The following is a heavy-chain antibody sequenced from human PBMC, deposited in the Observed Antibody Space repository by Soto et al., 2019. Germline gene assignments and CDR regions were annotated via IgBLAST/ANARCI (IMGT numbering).Heavy chain of an antibody. CDR2: SRNKANSYTT. D-gene: IGHD1-26*01. V-gene: IGHV3-72*01. CDR1: GFTFSDHQ. J-gene: IGHJ5*02. CDR3: ARVVGAPNWFDP. Sequence: EVQLVESGGGLVQPGGSLRLSCAASGFTFSDHQMDWVRQAPGKGLEWVGRSRNKANSYTTEYAASVKGRFTISRDDSKNSLYLQMNSLKIVDTAVYYCARVVGAPNWFDPWGQGTLVTVSS.